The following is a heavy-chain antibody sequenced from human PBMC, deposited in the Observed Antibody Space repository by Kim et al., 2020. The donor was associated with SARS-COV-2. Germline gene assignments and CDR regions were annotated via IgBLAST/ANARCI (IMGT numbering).Heavy chain of an antibody. CDR3: ATCALTYGNSFDY. CDR1: GGSVSSGGHC. V-gene: IGHV4-31*03. Sequence: SETLSLTCTVSGGSVSSGGHCWSWIRQHPGKGLEWIGYICYSGSTYYTPSLESRITISVDTSKNHFSLTLNSVTAADTAIYYCATCALTYGNSFDYWVQG. CDR2: ICYSGST. J-gene: IGHJ4*02. D-gene: IGHD2-8*01.